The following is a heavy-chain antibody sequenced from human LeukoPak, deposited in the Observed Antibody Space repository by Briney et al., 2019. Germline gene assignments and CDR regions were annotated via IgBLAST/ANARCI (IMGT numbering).Heavy chain of an antibody. CDR1: GGSVRSGSYY. CDR3: ASLYCSRTSCYFLDP. V-gene: IGHV4-61*01. CDR2: ISYTGST. J-gene: IGHJ5*02. D-gene: IGHD2-2*01. Sequence: SETLSLTCTVSGGSVRSGSYYWSWLRQPPGKGLEWIGYISYTGSTNYNPSLKSRVTISVDTSKNQFTLKLSSVTAADTAVYYCASLYCSRTSCYFLDPWGQGTLVTVSS.